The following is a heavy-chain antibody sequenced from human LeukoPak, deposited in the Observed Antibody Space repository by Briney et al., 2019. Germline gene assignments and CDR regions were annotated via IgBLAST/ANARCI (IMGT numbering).Heavy chain of an antibody. CDR3: ASQQGGSFAFDH. CDR2: FDLEDGET. D-gene: IGHD1-26*01. V-gene: IGHV1-24*01. J-gene: IGHJ4*02. CDR1: GSTVTELS. Sequence: GASVKVSCKVSGSTVTELSIHRVRQAPGKGLQWVGSFDLEDGETFYEEKFEGRVTMTEDSSTDTAYMELRTLRTEDTAMYYCASQQGGSFAFDHWGQGTQVTVSS.